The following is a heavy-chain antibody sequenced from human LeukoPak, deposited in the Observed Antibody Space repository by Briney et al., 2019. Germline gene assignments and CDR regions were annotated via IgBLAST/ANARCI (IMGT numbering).Heavy chain of an antibody. J-gene: IGHJ4*02. CDR1: GFTFSRHW. Sequence: GGSLRLSCEVSGFTFSRHWMSWVRQAPGKGLEWVANINPGGGEKYSVDSVKGRFTISRGNAKNSVYLQMSSLRAEDTAVYYCTRGYSGNDHGIDNWGQGTLVTVSS. V-gene: IGHV3-7*03. CDR3: TRGYSGNDHGIDN. D-gene: IGHD5-12*01. CDR2: INPGGGEK.